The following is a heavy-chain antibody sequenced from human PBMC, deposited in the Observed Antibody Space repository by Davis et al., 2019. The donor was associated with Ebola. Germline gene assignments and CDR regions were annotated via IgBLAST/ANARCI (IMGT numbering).Heavy chain of an antibody. J-gene: IGHJ4*02. CDR3: ARLVALYDNSGYAYLDY. CDR2: IYYSLST. D-gene: IGHD3-22*01. Sequence: SETLSLTCTVSGGSISSGDYYWSWIRQPPGKGLEWIGSIYYSLSTNYNPSLKSRVTISVDTSKNQFSLTLSSVTAADAAVYYCARLVALYDNSGYAYLDYWGQGILVTVSS. CDR1: GGSISSGDYY. V-gene: IGHV4-61*08.